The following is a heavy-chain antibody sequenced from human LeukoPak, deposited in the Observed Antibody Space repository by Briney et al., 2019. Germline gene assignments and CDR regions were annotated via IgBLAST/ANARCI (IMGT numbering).Heavy chain of an antibody. CDR3: ALPFRGYTYGSSGGGADY. V-gene: IGHV1-46*01. D-gene: IGHD5-18*01. CDR2: INPSGGST. Sequence: GASVKVSCKASGYTFTSYYIHWVRQAPGQGLEWMGVINPSGGSTTYAQKFQGRVTVTRDTSTSTVFMELSSLRFEDTAGYYCALPFRGYTYGSSGGGADYWGQGTLVSVSS. CDR1: GYTFTSYY. J-gene: IGHJ4*02.